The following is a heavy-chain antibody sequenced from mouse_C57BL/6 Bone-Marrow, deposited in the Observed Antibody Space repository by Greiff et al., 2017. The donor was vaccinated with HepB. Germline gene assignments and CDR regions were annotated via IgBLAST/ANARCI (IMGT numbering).Heavy chain of an antibody. V-gene: IGHV1-54*01. Sequence: VQLQQSGAELVRPGTSVKVSCKASGYAFTNYLIEWVKQRPGQGLEWIGVINPGSGGTNYNEKFKGKATLTADKSSSTAYMQLSSLTSEDSAVYFCARRGYGNYGAMDYWDQGTSVTVSS. J-gene: IGHJ4*01. CDR3: ARRGYGNYGAMDY. D-gene: IGHD2-1*01. CDR2: INPGSGGT. CDR1: GYAFTNYL.